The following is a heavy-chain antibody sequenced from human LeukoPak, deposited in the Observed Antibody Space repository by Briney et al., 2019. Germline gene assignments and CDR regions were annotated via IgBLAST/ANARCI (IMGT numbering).Heavy chain of an antibody. D-gene: IGHD5-12*01. CDR1: GYTFTGCY. CDR3: ARSRDGYNFLIGD. J-gene: IGHJ4*02. Sequence: GASVKVSCKASGYTFTGCYMHWVRQAPGQGLEWMGWINPNSGGTNYAQKFQGRVTMTRDTSISTAYMELSRLRSDDTAVFYCARSRDGYNFLIGDWGQGTLVTVSS. CDR2: INPNSGGT. V-gene: IGHV1-2*02.